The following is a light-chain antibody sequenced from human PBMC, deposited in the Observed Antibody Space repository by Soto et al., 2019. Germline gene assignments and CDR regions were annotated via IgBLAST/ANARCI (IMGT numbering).Light chain of an antibody. CDR1: NIGRES. J-gene: IGLJ3*02. CDR3: QVWYSTSDQSV. Sequence: SYVLTQPPSVSVAPGQTARITCGATNIGRESVHWYQQKPGQAPVAVVYDDSDRPSGIPERFSGSNSGNTATLTISRVEGGDEADYYCQVWYSTSDQSVFGGGTKLTVL. V-gene: IGLV3-21*02. CDR2: DDS.